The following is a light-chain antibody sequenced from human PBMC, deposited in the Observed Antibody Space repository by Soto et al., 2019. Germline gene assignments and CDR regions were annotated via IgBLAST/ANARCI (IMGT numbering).Light chain of an antibody. CDR3: QQNDNLPYT. CDR1: QSVSRNY. J-gene: IGKJ2*01. CDR2: DAS. Sequence: TQSPGTLSLSPGERATLSCRASQSVSRNYLVWYQQKPGKAPKLLIYDASNLETGVPSRFSGSGSGTDFTFTISSLQPEDIATYYCQQNDNLPYTFGQGTKLEIK. V-gene: IGKV1-33*01.